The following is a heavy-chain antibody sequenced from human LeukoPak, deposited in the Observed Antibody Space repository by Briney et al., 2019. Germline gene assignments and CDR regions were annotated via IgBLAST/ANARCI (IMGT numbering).Heavy chain of an antibody. D-gene: IGHD3-22*01. CDR2: IYYSGST. Sequence: SETLSLTCTVSGGSISSYYWSWIRQPPGKGLEWIGYIYYSGSTNYNPSLKSRVTISVDTSKNQFSLKLSSVTAADTAVYYCARLWYYDSSGYSFDYWGQGTLVTVSS. J-gene: IGHJ4*02. CDR1: GGSISSYY. CDR3: ARLWYYDSSGYSFDY. V-gene: IGHV4-59*08.